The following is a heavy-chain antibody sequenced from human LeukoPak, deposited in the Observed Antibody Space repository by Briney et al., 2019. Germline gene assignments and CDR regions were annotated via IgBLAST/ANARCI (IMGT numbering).Heavy chain of an antibody. D-gene: IGHD2-8*01. Sequence: SETLSLTRTVSGGTISTSSYYWVWVRQAPGKGVEWIGTIYYNGATLYNPSLKSRVTISIDTSKNQFSLKLTSVTAADTAAYYCAREDRGPMDAIAPAVSGGQGTLVTVSS. CDR2: IYYNGAT. V-gene: IGHV4-39*01. CDR1: GGTISTSSYY. J-gene: IGHJ4*02. CDR3: AREDRGPMDAIAPAVS.